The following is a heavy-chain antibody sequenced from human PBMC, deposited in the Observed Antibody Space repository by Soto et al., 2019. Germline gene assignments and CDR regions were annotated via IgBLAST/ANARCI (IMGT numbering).Heavy chain of an antibody. CDR3: ARARVPRRAYCSGGSCYYFDY. Sequence: SETLSLTCTVSGGSISSGGYYWSWIRQHPGKGLEWIGYIYYSGSTYYNPSLKSRVTISVDTSKNQFSLKLSSVTAADTAVYYCARARVPRRAYCSGGSCYYFDYWGHGTLVTVSS. J-gene: IGHJ4*01. CDR1: GGSISSGGYY. CDR2: IYYSGST. V-gene: IGHV4-31*03. D-gene: IGHD2-15*01.